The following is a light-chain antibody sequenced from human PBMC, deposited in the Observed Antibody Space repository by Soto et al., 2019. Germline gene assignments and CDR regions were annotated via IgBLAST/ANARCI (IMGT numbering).Light chain of an antibody. CDR1: NIGSEN. CDR2: DDS. J-gene: IGLJ3*02. Sequence: ELTQPPSLSVAPGQTARITCGGNNIGSENVQWYHQNPGQAPVLVVYDDSDRPSGIPERFSGSKSGNTATLTISRVEAGDEADYYCQVWASTGDPGVFGGGTKVT. CDR3: QVWASTGDPGV. V-gene: IGLV3-21*02.